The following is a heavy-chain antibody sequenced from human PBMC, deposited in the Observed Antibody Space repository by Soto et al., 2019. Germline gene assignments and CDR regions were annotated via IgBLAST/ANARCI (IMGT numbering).Heavy chain of an antibody. CDR2: IWYDGSNK. CDR1: GFTFSSYG. D-gene: IGHD3-22*01. V-gene: IGHV3-33*01. Sequence: GGSPRLSCAASGFTFSSYGMHWVRQAPGKGLEWVAVIWYDGSNKYYADSVKGRFTISRDNSKNTLYLQMNSLRAEDTAVYYCARDYYGSSGYDFDYWGQGTLVTVSS. J-gene: IGHJ4*02. CDR3: ARDYYGSSGYDFDY.